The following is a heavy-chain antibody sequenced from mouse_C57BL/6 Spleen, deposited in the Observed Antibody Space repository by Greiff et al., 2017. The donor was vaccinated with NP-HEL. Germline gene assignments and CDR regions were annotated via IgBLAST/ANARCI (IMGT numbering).Heavy chain of an antibody. CDR1: GFTFSDYG. D-gene: IGHD1-1*01. J-gene: IGHJ3*01. CDR3: ARSLLLRYPFAY. CDR2: ISSGSSTI. Sequence: EVKLVESGGGLVKPGGSLKLSCAASGFTFSDYGMHWVRQAPEKGLEWVAYISSGSSTIYYADTVTGRFTISRDNAKTTLFLQMTSLRSEDTAMYYCARSLLLRYPFAYWGQGTLVTVSA. V-gene: IGHV5-17*01.